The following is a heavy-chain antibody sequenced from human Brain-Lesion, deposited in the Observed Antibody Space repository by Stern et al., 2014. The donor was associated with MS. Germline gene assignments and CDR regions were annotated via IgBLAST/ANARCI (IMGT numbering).Heavy chain of an antibody. Sequence: QVQLQESGPGLVKPSETLSLTCTVAGGSVSSTSYAWAWIRQPPGKGLEGIGTIYYSGNTYYSPSLKSRLPISLDPPKNQFPLRLGLGTAADTAVYYCAGEEDIRYCSGGSCTGNWFDPWGQGTLVTVSS. V-gene: IGHV4-39*01. CDR3: AGEEDIRYCSGGSCTGNWFDP. J-gene: IGHJ5*02. D-gene: IGHD2-15*01. CDR2: IYYSGNT. CDR1: GGSVSSTSYA.